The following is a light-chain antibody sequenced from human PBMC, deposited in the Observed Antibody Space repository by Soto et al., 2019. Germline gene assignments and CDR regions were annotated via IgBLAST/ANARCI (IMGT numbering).Light chain of an antibody. CDR2: DAS. CDR1: QSVKTF. J-gene: IGKJ5*01. V-gene: IGKV3-11*01. CDR3: QQRSNWPPIT. Sequence: EIVLTQSPATLSLSPGERATLSCRASQSVKTFLVWYQQRPGQAPRLLIHDASNRAAGIPARFSGSGFGTDFTLTISCLEPEDAAVYYCQQRSNWPPITFGQGTRLEIK.